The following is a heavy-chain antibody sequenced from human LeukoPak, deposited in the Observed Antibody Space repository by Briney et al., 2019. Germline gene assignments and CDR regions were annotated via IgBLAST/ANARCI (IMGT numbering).Heavy chain of an antibody. CDR2: ISYDGSNK. J-gene: IGHJ4*02. D-gene: IGHD4-23*01. Sequence: GGSLRLSCAASGFTFSSYGMHWVRQAPGKGLEWVAVISYDGSNKYYADSVKGRFTISRDNSKNTLYLQMNSLRAEDTAVYYCAKKQGRNSGGLFDYWGQGTLVTVSS. V-gene: IGHV3-30*18. CDR3: AKKQGRNSGGLFDY. CDR1: GFTFSSYG.